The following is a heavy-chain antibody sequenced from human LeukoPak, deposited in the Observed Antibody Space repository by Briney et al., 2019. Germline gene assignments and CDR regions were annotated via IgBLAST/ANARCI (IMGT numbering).Heavy chain of an antibody. Sequence: GGSLRLSCAASGFTFSNAWMSWVRQAPGKGLEWVANIKQDGSEKYYVDSVKGRFTISRDNAKNSLYLQMNSLRAEDTAVYYCARLSITIFGVVITDYWGQGTLVTVSS. CDR1: GFTFSNAW. D-gene: IGHD3-3*01. J-gene: IGHJ4*02. V-gene: IGHV3-7*01. CDR3: ARLSITIFGVVITDY. CDR2: IKQDGSEK.